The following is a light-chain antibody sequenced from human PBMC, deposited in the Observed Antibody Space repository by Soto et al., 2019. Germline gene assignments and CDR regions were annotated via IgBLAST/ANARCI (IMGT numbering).Light chain of an antibody. J-gene: IGLJ2*01. CDR1: SSDVGGYNY. CDR3: SSYTSSSTLPVV. V-gene: IGLV2-14*01. CDR2: EVS. Sequence: QSALTQPASVSGSPGQSITISCTGTSSDVGGYNYVSWYQQHPGKAPKLMIYEVSNRPSGVCNRFSGSKSGNTASLTISGLQAEDEADYYCSSYTSSSTLPVVFGGGTKLTVL.